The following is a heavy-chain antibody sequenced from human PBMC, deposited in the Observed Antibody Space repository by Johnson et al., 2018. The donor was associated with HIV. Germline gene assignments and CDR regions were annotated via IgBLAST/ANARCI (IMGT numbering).Heavy chain of an antibody. J-gene: IGHJ3*02. V-gene: IGHV3-33*01. CDR3: ARDRLAAADPDAFDI. Sequence: QVQLVESGGGVVQPGRSLRLSCAASGFTFSSYGMHWVRQAPGKGLEWVAVIWYDGSNKYYADSVKGRFTISRDNSKKTLYLQMNSLRAEDTAVYYCARDRLAAADPDAFDIWGQGTMVTVSS. D-gene: IGHD6-13*01. CDR2: IWYDGSNK. CDR1: GFTFSSYG.